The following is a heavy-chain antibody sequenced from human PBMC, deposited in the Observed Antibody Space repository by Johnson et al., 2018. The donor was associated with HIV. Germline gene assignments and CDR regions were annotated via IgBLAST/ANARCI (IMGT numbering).Heavy chain of an antibody. Sequence: VQLVESGGGLVQPGGSLRLSCEASGFTFSSYAMNWVRQAPGKGLEWVSAIGTAGDTYYPGSVKGRFIISRDNSKNTLYLQMNSLRAEDTAVYYCAREGRRDAFDIWGQGTMVTVSS. CDR3: AREGRRDAFDI. V-gene: IGHV3-23*04. J-gene: IGHJ3*02. CDR2: IGTAGDT. D-gene: IGHD1-26*01. CDR1: GFTFSSYA.